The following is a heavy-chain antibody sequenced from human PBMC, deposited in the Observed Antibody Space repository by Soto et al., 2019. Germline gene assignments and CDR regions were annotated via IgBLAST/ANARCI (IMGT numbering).Heavy chain of an antibody. Sequence: TSETLSVTCTVSGDSIGGGNFYWGWPRQPPGKGLEWIGSIFYSGNTYYNPSLKSRVIMSVDTSKNQLSLRLNSVTAADTAVYYCARTGRIAIFGVVTEFDPWGPGTLVTVSS. J-gene: IGHJ5*02. V-gene: IGHV4-39*01. D-gene: IGHD3-3*01. CDR1: GDSIGGGNFY. CDR2: IFYSGNT. CDR3: ARTGRIAIFGVVTEFDP.